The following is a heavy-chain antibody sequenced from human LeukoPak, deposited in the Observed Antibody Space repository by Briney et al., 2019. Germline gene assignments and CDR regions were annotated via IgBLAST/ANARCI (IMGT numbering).Heavy chain of an antibody. V-gene: IGHV5-51*01. Sequence: GEALKMPGKCSGYRFTSYWIGGVRQMPGKGLDWMGNIYPGYSDTRYSPSGQGQVTSPDQKSLSTPYLECTGLKDSDTAMYYCARHRGYSSGWYRGAFDYWGEGSLATVSS. D-gene: IGHD6-19*01. J-gene: IGHJ4*02. CDR1: GYRFTSYW. CDR2: IYPGYSDT. CDR3: ARHRGYSSGWYRGAFDY.